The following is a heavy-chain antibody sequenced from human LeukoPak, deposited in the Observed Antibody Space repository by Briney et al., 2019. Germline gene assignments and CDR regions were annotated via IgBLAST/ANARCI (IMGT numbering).Heavy chain of an antibody. J-gene: IGHJ4*02. D-gene: IGHD2-2*01. CDR1: GYSFTSYW. CDR2: IYPGDSDT. CDR3: ASSPSKVEYQLLFDY. V-gene: IGHV5-51*01. Sequence: GESLKISCKGSGYSFTSYWIGWVRQLPGKGLEWMGIIYPGDSDTRYSPSFQGQVTISADKSISTAYLQWSSLKASDTAMYYCASSPSKVEYQLLFDYWGQGTLVTVSS.